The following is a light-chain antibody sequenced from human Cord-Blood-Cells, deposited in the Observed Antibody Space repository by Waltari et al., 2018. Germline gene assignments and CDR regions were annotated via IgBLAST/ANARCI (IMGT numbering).Light chain of an antibody. CDR3: QQYYSTPYT. J-gene: IGKJ2*01. CDR2: WAS. CDR1: QSVLYSSNNKNY. Sequence: DIVMTQSPDSLAVSLGERATINCKSRQSVLYSSNNKNYLAWYQQKPGQPPKLLIYWASTRESGVPDRFSGSGAGTYFTLTISSLQAEDVAVYYCQQYYSTPYTFGQGTKLEIK. V-gene: IGKV4-1*01.